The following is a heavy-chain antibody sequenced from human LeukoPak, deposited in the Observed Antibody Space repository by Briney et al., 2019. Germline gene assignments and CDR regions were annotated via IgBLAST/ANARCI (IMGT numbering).Heavy chain of an antibody. J-gene: IGHJ6*02. CDR3: ARDWGSGYCSSTSCSQVPEGPTQYYYYGMDV. CDR1: GFTFSSYA. D-gene: IGHD2-2*03. Sequence: GGSLRLSCAASGFTFSSYAMHWVRQAPGKGLEWVAVISYDGSNKYYADSVKGRFTISRDNSKNTLYLQMNSLRAEDTAAYYCARDWGSGYCSSTSCSQVPEGPTQYYYYGMDVWGQGTTVTVSS. CDR2: ISYDGSNK. V-gene: IGHV3-30-3*01.